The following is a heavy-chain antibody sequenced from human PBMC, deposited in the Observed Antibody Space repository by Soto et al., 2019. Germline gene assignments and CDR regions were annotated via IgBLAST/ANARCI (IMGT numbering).Heavy chain of an antibody. V-gene: IGHV1-18*01. Sequence: QVQLVQSGAEVKKPGASVKVSCKASGYTFTSYGISWVRQAPGQGLEGMGWISAYNGNTNYAQKLQGRVTMTTDTSPSTAYMELRSLRSDDTAVYYCARGYCSGGSCSSLYMDVWGKGTTVTVSS. CDR1: GYTFTSYG. J-gene: IGHJ6*03. CDR3: ARGYCSGGSCSSLYMDV. D-gene: IGHD2-15*01. CDR2: ISAYNGNT.